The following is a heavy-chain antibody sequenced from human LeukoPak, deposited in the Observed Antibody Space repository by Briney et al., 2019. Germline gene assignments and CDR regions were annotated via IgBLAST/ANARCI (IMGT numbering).Heavy chain of an antibody. D-gene: IGHD1-26*01. J-gene: IGHJ6*02. CDR1: GFTFDDYA. V-gene: IGHV3-9*01. CDR2: ISWNSGSI. CDR3: AKDWGPIVGAPRGGGMDV. Sequence: GGSLRLSCAASGFTFDDYAMHWVRQAPGKGLEWVSGISWNSGSIGYADSVKGRFTISRDNAKNSLYLQMNSLRAEDTALYYCAKDWGPIVGAPRGGGMDVWGQGTTVTVSS.